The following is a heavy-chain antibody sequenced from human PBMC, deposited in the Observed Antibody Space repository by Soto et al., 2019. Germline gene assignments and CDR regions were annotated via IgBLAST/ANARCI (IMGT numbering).Heavy chain of an antibody. CDR1: GFTFSSYW. CDR3: ARGIELDYCFDY. J-gene: IGHJ4*02. CDR2: IKQDASEK. D-gene: IGHD3-3*01. V-gene: IGHV3-7*01. Sequence: EVQLVESGGGLVQPGGSLRLSCAASGFTFSSYWMSWVRQAPGKGLEWVAIIKQDASEKYYVDSVKGRFTISRDNAKNSLYVQMNSLRAEDAAVYYCARGIELDYCFDYWGQGTLVTVSS.